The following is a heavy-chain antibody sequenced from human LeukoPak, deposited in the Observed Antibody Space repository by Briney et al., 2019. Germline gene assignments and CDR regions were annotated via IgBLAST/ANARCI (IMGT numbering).Heavy chain of an antibody. J-gene: IGHJ4*02. CDR3: ARRGTSSSWAHFDY. V-gene: IGHV3-7*05. CDR2: IKQDGSEK. D-gene: IGHD6-13*01. CDR1: VFTFSSYW. Sequence: GGSLRLSCAVSVFTFSSYWMTWVRQAPGKGLEWVAKIKQDGSEKYYVDSVKGRFTISRDNARNSVYLQMNSLGAEDTAVYYCARRGTSSSWAHFDYWGQGTLVTVSS.